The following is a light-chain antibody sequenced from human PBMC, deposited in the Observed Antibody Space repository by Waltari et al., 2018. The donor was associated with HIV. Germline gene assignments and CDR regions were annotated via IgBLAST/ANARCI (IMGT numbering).Light chain of an antibody. CDR1: QTINTN. J-gene: IGKJ1*01. CDR3: QQYSNWLRWT. CDR2: GAS. Sequence: EIVMTQSPATLSLSPGESATLSCRASQTINTNLAWYQQKPGQAPRLLIYGASTTATGIPARFSGSGSGTEFTLTISSLQSEDFAVYYCQQYSNWLRWTFGQGTKVE. V-gene: IGKV3-15*01.